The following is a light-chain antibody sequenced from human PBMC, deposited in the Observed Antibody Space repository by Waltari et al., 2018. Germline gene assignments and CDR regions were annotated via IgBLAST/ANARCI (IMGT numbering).Light chain of an antibody. Sequence: DIVMTQSPLSLPVPPGEPASISCSSSQSLLHTNGYNLLDWYLQKPGQSPQLLIYFGSNRASGVPDRFSGSGSGRDFTLKISRVEAEDVGVYYCMQALQTPWTFGQGTKVEIK. CDR1: QSLLHTNGYNL. V-gene: IGKV2-28*01. CDR2: FGS. CDR3: MQALQTPWT. J-gene: IGKJ1*01.